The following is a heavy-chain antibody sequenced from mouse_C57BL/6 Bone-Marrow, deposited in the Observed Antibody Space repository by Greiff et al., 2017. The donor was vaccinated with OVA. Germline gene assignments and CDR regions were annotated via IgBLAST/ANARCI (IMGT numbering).Heavy chain of an antibody. CDR3: ARDRSSYPYWYFDV. J-gene: IGHJ1*03. V-gene: IGHV5-4*01. D-gene: IGHD1-1*01. Sequence: EVKLVESGGGLVKPGGSLKLSCAASGFTFSSYAMSWVRQTPEKRLAWVATISDGGSYTYYPDIVKGRFTISRDNAKNNLYLQMSHLKSEDTAMYYCARDRSSYPYWYFDVWGTGTTVTVSS. CDR1: GFTFSSYA. CDR2: ISDGGSYT.